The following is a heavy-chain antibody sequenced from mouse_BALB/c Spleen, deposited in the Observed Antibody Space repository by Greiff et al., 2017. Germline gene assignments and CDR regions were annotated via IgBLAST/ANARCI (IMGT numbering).Heavy chain of an antibody. CDR3: ARKGKYGNYPYAMDY. V-gene: IGHV1-9*01. J-gene: IGHJ4*01. CDR1: GYTFSSYW. CDR2: ILPGSGST. D-gene: IGHD2-10*02. Sequence: VQLQQSGAELMKPGASVKISCKATGYTFSSYWIEWVKQRPGHGLEWIGEILPGSGSTNYNEKFKGKATFTADTSSNTAYMQLSSLTSEDSAVYYCARKGKYGNYPYAMDYWGQGTSVTVSS.